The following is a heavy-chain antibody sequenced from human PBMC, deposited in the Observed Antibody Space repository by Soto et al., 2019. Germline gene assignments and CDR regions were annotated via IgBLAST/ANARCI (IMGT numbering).Heavy chain of an antibody. CDR3: ARGYGSGRWYYYCGMEV. D-gene: IGHD3-10*01. CDR2: INHSGST. CDR1: GGSFGRYY. J-gene: IGHJ6*02. Sequence: PSETLSLTCAVYGGSFGRYYWSWIRQPPGKGLEWIGEINHSGSTNYNPSLKSRVTISVDTSKNQFSLKLSSVTAADTAVYYCARGYGSGRWYYYCGMEVWGQGTTVTVSS. V-gene: IGHV4-34*01.